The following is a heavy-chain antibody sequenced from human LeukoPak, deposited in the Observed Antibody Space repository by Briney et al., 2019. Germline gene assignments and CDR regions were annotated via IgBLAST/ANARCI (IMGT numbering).Heavy chain of an antibody. Sequence: GPLRLSCAASGLPFSSKYMSWVRQAPGKGQGGVSDMYNNGNRRYAVSVEGRFTISRDNVKNMLYLQMNSLRRESTAVYYCARVGGDRVAYWGQGTLVTVSS. CDR1: GLPFSSKY. V-gene: IGHV3-53*01. CDR2: MYNNGNR. J-gene: IGHJ4*02. CDR3: ARVGGDRVAY. D-gene: IGHD4-17*01.